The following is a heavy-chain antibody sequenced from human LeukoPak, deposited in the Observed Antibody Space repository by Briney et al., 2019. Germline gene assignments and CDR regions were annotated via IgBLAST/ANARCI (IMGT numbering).Heavy chain of an antibody. Sequence: GGSLRLSCAASGFSVSNNYMTWVRQAPGKGLEWVSVIYSDGTRYYRDSVKGRFTISRDNSKNTLYLQMNSLRVEDTALYYCAKIQSGIDSWGQGTLVTVSS. CDR2: IYSDGTR. V-gene: IGHV3-53*01. CDR1: GFSVSNNY. CDR3: AKIQSGIDS. J-gene: IGHJ4*02. D-gene: IGHD5-18*01.